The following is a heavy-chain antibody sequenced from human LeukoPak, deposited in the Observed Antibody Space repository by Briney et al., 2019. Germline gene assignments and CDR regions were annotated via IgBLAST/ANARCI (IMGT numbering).Heavy chain of an antibody. Sequence: SETLSLTCAVYGGSFSGYYWSWIRQPPGKGLEWIGEINHSGSTNFNPSLKSRVTISVDTSKNQFSLKLSSVTAADTAVYYCARDRGYITMIVVVSDPFDIWGQGTMVTVSS. CDR3: ARDRGYITMIVVVSDPFDI. D-gene: IGHD3-22*01. CDR1: GGSFSGYY. J-gene: IGHJ3*02. V-gene: IGHV4-34*01. CDR2: INHSGST.